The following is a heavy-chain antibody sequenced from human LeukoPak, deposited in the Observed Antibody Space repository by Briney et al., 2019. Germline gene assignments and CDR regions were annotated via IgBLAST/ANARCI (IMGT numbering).Heavy chain of an antibody. CDR3: AREGYYYGSFDY. Sequence: SETLSLTCAVYGGSFSGYYWSWIRQPPGKGLEWIGEINHRGSTNYNPSLKSRVTISVDTSKNQFSLKLSSVTAADTAVYYCAREGYYYGSFDYWGQGTLVTVSS. CDR1: GGSFSGYY. V-gene: IGHV4-34*01. D-gene: IGHD3-10*01. CDR2: INHRGST. J-gene: IGHJ4*02.